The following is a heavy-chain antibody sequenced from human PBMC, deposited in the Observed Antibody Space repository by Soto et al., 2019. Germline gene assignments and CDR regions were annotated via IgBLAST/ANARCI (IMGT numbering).Heavy chain of an antibody. CDR3: ARVTDYDSSGYYPIDY. J-gene: IGHJ4*02. V-gene: IGHV4-39*06. D-gene: IGHD3-22*01. CDR1: GGSISSSGYY. Sequence: SETLSLTCTVSGGSISSSGYYWAWIRQPPGKGLEWIGSGHYSGSTYYNPSLKSRVTISLDTSKNQFTLKLSSVTAADTAVYYCARVTDYDSSGYYPIDYWGQGTLVTVSS. CDR2: GHYSGST.